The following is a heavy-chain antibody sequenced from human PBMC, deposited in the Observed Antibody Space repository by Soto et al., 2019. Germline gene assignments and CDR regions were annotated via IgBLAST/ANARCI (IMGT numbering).Heavy chain of an antibody. Sequence: PSETLSLTCSVSGGSISSGPYSWGWIRQPPGKGLEWIGTFHYSGRTYYSPSLESRVTISVDTSKNQFSLKLSSVTAADTAVYYCAAGGGLPRYYWGQGTLVTVSS. J-gene: IGHJ4*02. CDR2: FHYSGRT. V-gene: IGHV4-39*07. CDR3: AAGGGLPRYY. D-gene: IGHD5-12*01. CDR1: GGSISSGPYS.